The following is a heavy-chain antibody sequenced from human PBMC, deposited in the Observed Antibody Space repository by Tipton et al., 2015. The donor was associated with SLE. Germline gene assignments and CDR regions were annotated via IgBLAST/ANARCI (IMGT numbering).Heavy chain of an antibody. J-gene: IGHJ2*01. D-gene: IGHD3/OR15-3a*01. CDR3: ARQAGLGRWYFDL. CDR1: GASISTTDYW. V-gene: IGHV4-39*07. Sequence: TLSLTCTVSGASISTTDYWWGWVRQPPGKGLEWIGIVYYSGTTHDNPSLKSRVTISADTSKNQFSLILNSLTAADTAIYYCARQAGLGRWYFDLWGRGTLVTVSS. CDR2: VYYSGTT.